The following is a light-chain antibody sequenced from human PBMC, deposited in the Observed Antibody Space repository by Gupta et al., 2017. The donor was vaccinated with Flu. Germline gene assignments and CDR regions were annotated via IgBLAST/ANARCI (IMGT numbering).Light chain of an antibody. Sequence: QSALTQPPSAAGSPGQSVTISCTGTSSDVGRYNYVSWYQQHPGKAPQVLIHEVSKRPSGVPGRFSGSKAGNTASLTVSGLQAEDAADYYCSSYGGSNNYVFGTGTKVTVL. CDR3: SSYGGSNNYV. V-gene: IGLV2-8*01. CDR1: SSDVGRYNY. J-gene: IGLJ1*01. CDR2: EVS.